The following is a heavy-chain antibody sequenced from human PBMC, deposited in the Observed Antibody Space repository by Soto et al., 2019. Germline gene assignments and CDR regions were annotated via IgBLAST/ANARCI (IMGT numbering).Heavy chain of an antibody. CDR2: INAGNGNT. J-gene: IGHJ6*03. D-gene: IGHD2-2*01. Sequence: AASVKVSCKASGYTFTSYAMHWVRQAPGQRLEWMGWINAGNGNTKYSQKFQGRVTITRDTSASTAYMELSSLRSEDTAVYYCARGDCSSTSCYYYYYMEDWGKGTTVTVSS. CDR1: GYTFTSYA. V-gene: IGHV1-3*01. CDR3: ARGDCSSTSCYYYYYMED.